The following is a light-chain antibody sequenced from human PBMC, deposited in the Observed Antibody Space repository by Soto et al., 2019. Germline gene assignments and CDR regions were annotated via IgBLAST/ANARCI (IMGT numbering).Light chain of an antibody. Sequence: ENQITQSSSPLSSSGGGQRHITFPASQSVSSWLAWYQHKPGKAPKLLSYKASSLESGVPSRFSGSGSGTECTLTISSLQPDDFATYYCQQYNSYSRTFGQGTKVDIK. CDR1: QSVSSW. J-gene: IGKJ1*01. V-gene: IGKV1-5*03. CDR2: KAS. CDR3: QQYNSYSRT.